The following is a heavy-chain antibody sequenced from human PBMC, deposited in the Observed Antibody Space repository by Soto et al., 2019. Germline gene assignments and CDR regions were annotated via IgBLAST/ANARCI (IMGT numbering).Heavy chain of an antibody. D-gene: IGHD6-19*01. J-gene: IGHJ4*02. CDR1: GYTFTSYY. V-gene: IGHV1-46*01. Sequence: QVQLVQSGAEVKKPGASVKVSCKASGYTFTSYYMHWVRQAPGQGLEWMGIINPSGGSTSYAQKFQGRGNMTRETSTSTVYMELSSLRSEDTAVYYCAREGEGAVALDYWGQGTLVTVSS. CDR3: AREGEGAVALDY. CDR2: INPSGGST.